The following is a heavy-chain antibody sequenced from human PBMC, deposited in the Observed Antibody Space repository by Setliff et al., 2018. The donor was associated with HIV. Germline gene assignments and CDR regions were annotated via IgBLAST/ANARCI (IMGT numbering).Heavy chain of an antibody. V-gene: IGHV3-7*03. CDR2: IKQDGSEK. Sequence: PGGSLRLSCVASGFTFSGYWMTWVRQAPGKGLEWVANIKQDGSEKYYVDSVKGRFTVSRDNAKNSLFLQMDSLRAEDTAVYYCVRVLWPWAFDIWGQGNPGHRLL. CDR3: VRVLWPWAFDI. J-gene: IGHJ3*02. D-gene: IGHD2-21*01. CDR1: GFTFSGYW.